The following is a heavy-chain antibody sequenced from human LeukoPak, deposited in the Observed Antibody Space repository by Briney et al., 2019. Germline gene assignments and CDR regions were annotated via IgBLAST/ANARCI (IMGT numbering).Heavy chain of an antibody. Sequence: PGGSLRLSCAASGFTFSSSGMSWVRQAPGKGLEWVSTISNSDDSTYYADSVKGRFTISRDNSENTLFLRMNSLRAEDTAVYYCAKATGYLLWGQGTLVIVSS. CDR3: AKATGYLL. CDR1: GFTFSSSG. V-gene: IGHV3-23*01. CDR2: ISNSDDST. J-gene: IGHJ4*02. D-gene: IGHD1-14*01.